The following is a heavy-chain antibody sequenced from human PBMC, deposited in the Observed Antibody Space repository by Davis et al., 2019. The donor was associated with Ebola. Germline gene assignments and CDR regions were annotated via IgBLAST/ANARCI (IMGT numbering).Heavy chain of an antibody. CDR1: EFTFRDYS. CDR2: ISSDGSNR. Sequence: GGSLRLSCVGTEFTFRDYSINWVRQAPGKGLQWVAIISSDGSNRFYADSVKGRFTISRDNSKNTVYLQLDSLRPGDTATYYCAIDADYGEYGWFDPWGQGTLVLVSS. V-gene: IGHV3-30*01. D-gene: IGHD4-17*01. J-gene: IGHJ5*02. CDR3: AIDADYGEYGWFDP.